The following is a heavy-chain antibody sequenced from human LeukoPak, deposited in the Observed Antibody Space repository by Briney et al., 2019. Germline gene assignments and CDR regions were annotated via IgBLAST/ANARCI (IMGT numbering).Heavy chain of an antibody. D-gene: IGHD2-15*01. J-gene: IGHJ3*02. CDR3: AKDHCSGGGCYRSFHDAFDI. V-gene: IGHV3-23*01. Sequence: SGGSLRLSCAASGFTFSSFAMRWVRRAPGKGLEGVSSISGSGGSADYADSVKGRFTISRDNSKDTVYLQMNSLRAEDTAVYYCAKDHCSGGGCYRSFHDAFDIWGQGTMVSVSS. CDR1: GFTFSSFA. CDR2: ISGSGGSA.